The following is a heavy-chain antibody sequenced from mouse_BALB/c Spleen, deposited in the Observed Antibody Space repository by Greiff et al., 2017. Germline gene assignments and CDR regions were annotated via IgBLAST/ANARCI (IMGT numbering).Heavy chain of an antibody. V-gene: IGHV1S81*02. CDR1: GYTFTSYY. CDR2: INPSNGGT. CDR3: TRPDREGVGYFDY. Sequence: VQLQQSGAELVKPGASVKLSCKASGYTFTSYYMYWVKQRPGQGLEWIGEINPSNGGTNFNEKFKSKATLTVDKSSSTAYMQLSSLTSEDSAVYYCTRPDREGVGYFDYWGQGTTLTVSS. J-gene: IGHJ2*01.